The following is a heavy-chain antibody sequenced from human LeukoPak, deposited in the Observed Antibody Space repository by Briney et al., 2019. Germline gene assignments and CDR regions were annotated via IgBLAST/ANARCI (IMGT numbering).Heavy chain of an antibody. CDR2: ISSSGSTI. CDR3: AGNYYDSSGYSGEYYYYGMDV. Sequence: GGSLRLSCAASGFTFSDYYMSWIRQAPGKGLEWVSYISSSGSTIYYADSVKGRFTISRDNAKNSLYLQMNSLRAEDTAVYYCAGNYYDSSGYSGEYYYYGMDVWGQGTTVTVSS. CDR1: GFTFSDYY. D-gene: IGHD3-22*01. J-gene: IGHJ6*02. V-gene: IGHV3-11*01.